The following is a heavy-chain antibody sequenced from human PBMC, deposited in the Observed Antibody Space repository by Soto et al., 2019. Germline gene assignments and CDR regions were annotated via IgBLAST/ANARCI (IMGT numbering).Heavy chain of an antibody. D-gene: IGHD2-15*01. CDR3: AKVPVLPHGYGMDV. Sequence: GGSLRLSCAASGFTFSSYGMHWVRQAPGKGLEWVAVISYDGSNKYYADSVKGRFTISRDNSKNTLYLQMNSLRAEDTAVYYCAKVPVLPHGYGMDVWGQGTTVTVSS. J-gene: IGHJ6*02. CDR1: GFTFSSYG. CDR2: ISYDGSNK. V-gene: IGHV3-30*18.